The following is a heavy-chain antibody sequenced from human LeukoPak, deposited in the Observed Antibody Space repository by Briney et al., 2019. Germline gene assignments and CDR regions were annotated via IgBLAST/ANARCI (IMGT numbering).Heavy chain of an antibody. CDR2: ISGSGGST. D-gene: IGHD3-22*01. V-gene: IGHV3-23*01. CDR1: GFTFSSYA. CDR3: AKDLYYDSSGYYFDY. Sequence: GGSLRLSCAASGFTFSSYAMSWVRQAPGKGLEWVSAISGSGGSTYYADSVKGRFTTSRDNSKNTLYLQMNSLRAEDTAVYYCAKDLYYDSSGYYFDYWGQGTLVTASS. J-gene: IGHJ4*02.